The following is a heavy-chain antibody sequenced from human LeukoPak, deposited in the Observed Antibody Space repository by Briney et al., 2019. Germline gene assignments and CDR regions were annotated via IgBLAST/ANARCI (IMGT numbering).Heavy chain of an antibody. D-gene: IGHD1-1*01. V-gene: IGHV1-2*02. J-gene: IGHJ4*02. Sequence: ASVKVSCKASGYTFTSYGISWVRQAPGQGLEWMGWINPNSGGTNYAQKFQGRVTMTRDTSISTAYMELSRLRSDDTAVYYCARGGRTGTTWWKTTFDYWGQGTLVTVSS. CDR3: ARGGRTGTTWWKTTFDY. CDR2: INPNSGGT. CDR1: GYTFTSYG.